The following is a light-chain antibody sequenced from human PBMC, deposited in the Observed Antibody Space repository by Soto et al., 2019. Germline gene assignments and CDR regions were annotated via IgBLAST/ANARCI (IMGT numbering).Light chain of an antibody. CDR1: SGHSSYA. CDR3: QTWGSGIRVV. CDR2: LNSDGSH. J-gene: IGLJ2*01. Sequence: QHVLTQSPSGSASLGASVKLTCTLSSGHSSYAIAWHQQQPEKGPRYLMKLNSDGSHSKGDGIPDRFSGSSSGAERYLTISSLQSEDEADYYCQTWGSGIRVVFGGGTKLTVL. V-gene: IGLV4-69*01.